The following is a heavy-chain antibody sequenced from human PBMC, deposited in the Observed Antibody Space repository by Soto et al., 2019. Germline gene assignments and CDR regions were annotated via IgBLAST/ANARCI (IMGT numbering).Heavy chain of an antibody. V-gene: IGHV1-69*13. CDR2: IIPIFDTA. D-gene: IGHD3-10*01. J-gene: IGHJ6*02. Sequence: SVKVSCKTSGGTFSSYAISWVRQAPGQGLEWMGGIIPIFDTANYAQKFQGRVTITADESTSTAYMELNSLRAGDTAIYYCAREKIRGTFRYGMDVWGQGTTVTVSS. CDR3: AREKIRGTFRYGMDV. CDR1: GGTFSSYA.